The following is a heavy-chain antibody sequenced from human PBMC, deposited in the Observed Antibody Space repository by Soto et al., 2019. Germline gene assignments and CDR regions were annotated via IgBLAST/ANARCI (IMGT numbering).Heavy chain of an antibody. J-gene: IGHJ5*02. Sequence: SEALSLTCEVYGGSVRNYYWVWVRWPPGKGLEWIGEVNHSGEATSNPPLQRRLTISLDTSNTQFSLKMPPVTAADTAMYFSTRAERFPRSWFDPWGPGTQVPVSS. CDR2: VNHSGEA. CDR3: TRAERFPRSWFDP. D-gene: IGHD3-10*01. V-gene: IGHV4-34*01. CDR1: GGSVRNYY.